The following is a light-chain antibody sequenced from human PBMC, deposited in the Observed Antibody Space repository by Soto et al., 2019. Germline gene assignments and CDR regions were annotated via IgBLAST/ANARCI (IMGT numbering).Light chain of an antibody. CDR3: QQFGASLTWT. CDR2: GAS. V-gene: IGKV3-15*01. Sequence: EIVMTQSPATMSVSPGESSTLSCRASQSVSSNLAWYQQKPGQAPRLLIYGASTRATGIPARFSGSGSGTEFTLTIRSLQSEDFAVYYCQQFGASLTWTVGQGNKVDIK. CDR1: QSVSSN. J-gene: IGKJ1*01.